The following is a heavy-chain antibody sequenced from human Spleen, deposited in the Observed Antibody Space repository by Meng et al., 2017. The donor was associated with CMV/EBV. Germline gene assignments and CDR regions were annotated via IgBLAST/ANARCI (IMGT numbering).Heavy chain of an antibody. CDR1: GFTFSNAW. Sequence: VRLGDSGGGLLNHWGSHRPSCAVSGFTFSNAWMSWVRQAPGKGLEWVGRIKSTTDGGTTDYAAPVKGRFTISRDDSKNTLYLQMNSLKTEDTAVYYCTTVWGWPYWGQGTLVTVSS. CDR3: TTVWGWPY. CDR2: IKSTTDGGTT. J-gene: IGHJ4*02. V-gene: IGHV3-15*01. D-gene: IGHD7-27*01.